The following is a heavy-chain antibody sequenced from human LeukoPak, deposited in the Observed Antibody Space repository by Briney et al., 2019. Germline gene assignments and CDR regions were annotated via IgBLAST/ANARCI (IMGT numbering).Heavy chain of an antibody. V-gene: IGHV3-15*07. D-gene: IGHD1-7*01. J-gene: IGHJ3*01. CDR1: GFTFSNDW. CDR2: IKSETSGGTT. CDR3: TTGNYGAFEF. Sequence: GGSLRLSCAASGFTFSNDWMNWVRQAPGKGLEWVGRIKSETSGGTTEYAAPVKGRFIVSSDDSKNTLFLQMNSLKIEDTAVYYCTTGNYGAFEFWGQGTMVTVSS.